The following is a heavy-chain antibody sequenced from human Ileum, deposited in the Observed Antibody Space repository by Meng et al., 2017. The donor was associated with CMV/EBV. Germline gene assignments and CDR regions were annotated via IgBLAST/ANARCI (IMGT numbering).Heavy chain of an antibody. CDR3: ARDGGSGSYFDY. CDR1: GFTFCSYA. CDR2: ISYDGSNK. Sequence: GESLKISCAASGFTFCSYAIHWVRQAPGKGLEWVAVISYDGSNKYYADSVKGRFTISRDNSKNTLYLQMNSLRAEDTAVYYCARDGGSGSYFDYWGQGTLVTVSS. D-gene: IGHD1-26*01. V-gene: IGHV3-30*04. J-gene: IGHJ4*02.